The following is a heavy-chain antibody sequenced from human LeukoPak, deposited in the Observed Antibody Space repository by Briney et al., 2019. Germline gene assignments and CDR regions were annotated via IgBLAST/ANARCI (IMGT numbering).Heavy chain of an antibody. J-gene: IGHJ4*02. CDR2: INPNSGDT. D-gene: IGHD2-2*01. Sequence: ASVKVSCKASGYTFTGYHMHWVRQAPGQGLEWMGRINPNSGDTNYAQEFQGRVTMTRDTSISTAYVELSRLRSDDTAVYYCARDYCSSTSCLFDYWGQGTLVTVSS. CDR1: GYTFTGYH. V-gene: IGHV1-2*06. CDR3: ARDYCSSTSCLFDY.